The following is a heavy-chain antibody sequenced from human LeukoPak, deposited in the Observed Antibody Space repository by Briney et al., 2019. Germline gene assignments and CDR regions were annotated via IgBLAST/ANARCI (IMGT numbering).Heavy chain of an antibody. CDR1: GASISGSGYY. V-gene: IGHV4-61*08. CDR2: IYHSGST. J-gene: IGHJ5*01. D-gene: IGHD6-13*01. Sequence: PSETLSLTCTVSGASISGSGYYWSWIRQPPGQGLEWIGYIYHSGSTNYNPSLKSRVTISVDTSKNQFSLKLSSVTAADTAVYYCASGYSSSWYVFWGQGTLVTVSS. CDR3: ASGYSSSWYVF.